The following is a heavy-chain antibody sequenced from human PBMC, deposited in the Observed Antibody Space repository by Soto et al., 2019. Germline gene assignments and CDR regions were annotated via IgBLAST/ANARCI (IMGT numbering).Heavy chain of an antibody. J-gene: IGHJ4*02. CDR1: GYTFTSYG. CDR3: ARVELFPRALLNDY. Sequence: ASVKVSCKASGYTFTSYGISWVRQAPGQGLEWMGWISAYNGNTNYAQKLQGRVTMTTDTSTSTAYMELRSLTSDDTAVYYCARVELFPRALLNDYWGQGTLVTVSS. V-gene: IGHV1-18*04. D-gene: IGHD3-10*01. CDR2: ISAYNGNT.